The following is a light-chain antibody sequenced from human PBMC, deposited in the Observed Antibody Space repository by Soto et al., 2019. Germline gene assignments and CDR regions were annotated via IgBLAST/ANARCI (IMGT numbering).Light chain of an antibody. Sequence: AIQMTQSPSSLTASVGDRVTITCRASQGIRDDLGWYQQKPGKPPKLLIFPASNLESGAPSRFRGGGSGTDFALTISSLQPEDSATYYCMQDFTYPRTFGQGTKVEIK. CDR1: QGIRDD. J-gene: IGKJ1*01. V-gene: IGKV1-6*01. CDR3: MQDFTYPRT. CDR2: PAS.